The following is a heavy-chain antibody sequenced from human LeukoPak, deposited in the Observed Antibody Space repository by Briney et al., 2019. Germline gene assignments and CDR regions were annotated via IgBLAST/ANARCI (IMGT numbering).Heavy chain of an antibody. J-gene: IGHJ3*02. CDR3: ARDIYGLRAFDI. CDR2: IYYSGST. D-gene: IGHD2/OR15-2a*01. Sequence: SETLSLTCTVSGGSISSSSYYWGWIRQPPGKGLEWIGSIYYSGSTYCNPSLKSRVTISVDTSKNQFSLKLSSVTAADTAVYYCARDIYGLRAFDIWGQGTMVTVSS. CDR1: GGSISSSSYY. V-gene: IGHV4-39*07.